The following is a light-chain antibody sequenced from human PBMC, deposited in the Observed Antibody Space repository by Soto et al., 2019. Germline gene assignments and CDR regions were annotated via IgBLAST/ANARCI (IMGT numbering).Light chain of an antibody. CDR3: SSYTSSFL. CDR2: DVS. Sequence: QSALTQPASVSGSPGQSITISCTGTSSDVGGYNYVSWYQQHPGKAPKLMIYDVSNRPSGVSNRFSGSKSGNTASLTLSGVQAEDEADYYCSSYTSSFLFGGGTKLTVL. J-gene: IGLJ2*01. CDR1: SSDVGGYNY. V-gene: IGLV2-14*01.